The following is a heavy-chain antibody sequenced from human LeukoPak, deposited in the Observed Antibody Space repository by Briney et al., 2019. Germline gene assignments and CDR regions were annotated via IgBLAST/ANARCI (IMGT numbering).Heavy chain of an antibody. D-gene: IGHD2-15*01. CDR3: ARGKWSTFYFDY. V-gene: IGHV3-66*01. J-gene: IGHJ4*02. CDR2: IHIGGSS. CDR1: GFAVSSNY. Sequence: PGGSLRLSCAASGFAVSSNYMSWVRQAPGKGLEWVSVIHIGGSSYYADSVKGRFTISRDNSENTVSLQMNSLRADDTAVYYCARGKWSTFYFDYWGQGTLVTVSS.